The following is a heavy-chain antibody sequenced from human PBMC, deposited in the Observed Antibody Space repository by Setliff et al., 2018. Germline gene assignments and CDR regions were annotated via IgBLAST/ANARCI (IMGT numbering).Heavy chain of an antibody. Sequence: GWSLRLSCAASGFTFKSYGMHWVRQAPGKGLEWVAVIWYDGSNKYYADSVKGRFTVSRDNGKNSLYLQMKSLRAEDTAVYYCAKDIYGSGSYAVGGYFDYWGQGTQVTVSS. CDR1: GFTFKSYG. J-gene: IGHJ4*02. CDR3: AKDIYGSGSYAVGGYFDY. CDR2: IWYDGSNK. D-gene: IGHD3-10*01. V-gene: IGHV3-33*06.